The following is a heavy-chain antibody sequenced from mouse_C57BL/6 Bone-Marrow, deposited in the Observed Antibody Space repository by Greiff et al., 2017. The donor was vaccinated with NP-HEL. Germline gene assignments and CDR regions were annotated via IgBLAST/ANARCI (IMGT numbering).Heavy chain of an antibody. D-gene: IGHD2-3*01. Sequence: EVQLQQSGAELVRPGASVKLSCTASGFNIQDDYMHWVKQRPEQGLEWIGWIDPENGDTEYASKFQGKATITADTSSNTAYLQLSSLTSEDTAVYYCTTDGYSFAYWGQGTLVTVSA. CDR3: TTDGYSFAY. CDR2: IDPENGDT. J-gene: IGHJ3*01. V-gene: IGHV14-4*01. CDR1: GFNIQDDY.